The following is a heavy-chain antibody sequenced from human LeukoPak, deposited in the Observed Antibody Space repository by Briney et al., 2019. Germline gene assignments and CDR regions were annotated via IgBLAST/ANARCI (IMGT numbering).Heavy chain of an antibody. CDR2: ISAYNGNT. CDR1: GYTFTSYG. V-gene: IGHV1-18*01. D-gene: IGHD3-22*01. J-gene: IGHJ3*02. Sequence: GASVKVSCKASGYTFTSYGISWVRQAPGQGLEWMGWISAYNGNTNHAQKLQGRVTMTTDTSTSTAYMELRSLRSDDTAVYYCARDDYYDSSGYYLGAFDIWGQGTMVTVSS. CDR3: ARDDYYDSSGYYLGAFDI.